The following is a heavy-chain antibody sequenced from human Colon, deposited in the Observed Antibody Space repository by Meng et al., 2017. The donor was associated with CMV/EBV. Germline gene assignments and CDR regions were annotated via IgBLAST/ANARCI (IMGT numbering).Heavy chain of an antibody. V-gene: IGHV3-48*03. CDR1: GFTFSSYA. CDR3: ARSSGSYGKYYGMDV. Sequence: GGSLRLSCAASGFTFSSYAMSWVRQAPGKGLEWVSYITSSATAIYYADSVKGRFTISRDNAKNSLYLQMNSLRAGDTAVYYCARSSGSYGKYYGMDVWGQGTTVTVSS. J-gene: IGHJ6*02. D-gene: IGHD1-26*01. CDR2: ITSSATAI.